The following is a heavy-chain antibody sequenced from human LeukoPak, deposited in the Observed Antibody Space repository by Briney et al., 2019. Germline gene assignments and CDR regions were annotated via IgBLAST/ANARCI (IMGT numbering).Heavy chain of an antibody. Sequence: GGSLRLSCTASGFTFRTYEMTWVRQSPGKGLEWISYISSSGSTIYYADSVKGRFTISRDNARNSLYLQMNSLRAEDTAVYYCARDNYDSSGPYYFDYWGQGTLVTVSS. CDR2: ISSSGSTI. V-gene: IGHV3-48*03. J-gene: IGHJ4*02. D-gene: IGHD3-22*01. CDR1: GFTFRTYE. CDR3: ARDNYDSSGPYYFDY.